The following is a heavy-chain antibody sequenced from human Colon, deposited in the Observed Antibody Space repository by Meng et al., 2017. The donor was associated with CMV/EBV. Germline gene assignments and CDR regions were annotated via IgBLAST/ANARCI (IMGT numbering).Heavy chain of an antibody. CDR1: GFPFSTYW. V-gene: IGHV3-21*01. CDR2: LSSSSSYI. CDR3: ARGHDFDY. Sequence: GESLKISCAASGFPFSTYWMTWVRQAPQKGLEWVSSLSSSSSYIYYADSVKGRFTISRDNAKSSLYLQLDSLTAEDTAVYYCARGHDFDYWGQGTLVTVSS. J-gene: IGHJ4*02.